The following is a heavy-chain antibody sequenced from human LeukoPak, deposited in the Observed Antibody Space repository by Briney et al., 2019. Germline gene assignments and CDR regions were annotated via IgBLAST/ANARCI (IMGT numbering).Heavy chain of an antibody. D-gene: IGHD3-10*01. J-gene: IGHJ4*02. Sequence: PVTSLRLSCATSGFTFRTSGVHWVRQAPGKGLEWVALMSSDGINTYYADSVKGRSTVSRDSSKDILYLQMNSLRADDTAIYYCAKDHAGSGRAFEYWGQGTLVTVSS. CDR3: AKDHAGSGRAFEY. V-gene: IGHV3-30*04. CDR1: GFTFRTSG. CDR2: MSSDGINT.